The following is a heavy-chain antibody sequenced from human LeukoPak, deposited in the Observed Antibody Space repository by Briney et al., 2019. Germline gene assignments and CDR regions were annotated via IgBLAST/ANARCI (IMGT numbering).Heavy chain of an antibody. J-gene: IGHJ6*02. CDR3: ARVSPGQNYYYYGMDV. V-gene: IGHV1-3*01. D-gene: IGHD1-1*01. Sequence: GASVKVSCKASGYTFTSYAMHWVRQAPGQRLEWMGWINAGNGNTKYSQKFQGRVTITRDTSASTAYMELSSLRSEDTAVYYCARVSPGQNYYYYGMDVWGQGTTVTVSS. CDR2: INAGNGNT. CDR1: GYTFTSYA.